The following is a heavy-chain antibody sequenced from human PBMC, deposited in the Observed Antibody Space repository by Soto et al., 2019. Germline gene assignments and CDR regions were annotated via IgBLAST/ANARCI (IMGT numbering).Heavy chain of an antibody. CDR1: GFTFSSYW. V-gene: IGHV3-74*03. CDR3: ARGSHYGMDV. Sequence: EVQLVESGGGLGQHGRSLRLSCAASGFTFSSYWMHWVRQAPGEGLVWVSRTHSDGSSTAYADSVKGRITISRDNAKNTLYLQMNSLRVEDTAVYYCARGSHYGMDVWGQGTTVTVSS. D-gene: IGHD3-10*01. J-gene: IGHJ6*02. CDR2: THSDGSST.